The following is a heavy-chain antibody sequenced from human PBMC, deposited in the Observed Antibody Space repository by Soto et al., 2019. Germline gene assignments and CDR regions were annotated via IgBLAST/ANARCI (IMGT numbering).Heavy chain of an antibody. CDR3: ASLQTRHYYDSSGYATAFDI. V-gene: IGHV3-33*01. CDR2: IWYDGSNK. CDR1: GFTFSSYG. J-gene: IGHJ3*02. Sequence: QVQLVESGGGVVQPGRSLRLSCAASGFTFSSYGMHWVRQAPGKGLEWVAVIWYDGSNKYYADSVKGRFTISRDNSKNTLYLQMNSLRAEDTAVYYCASLQTRHYYDSSGYATAFDIWGQGTMVTVSS. D-gene: IGHD3-22*01.